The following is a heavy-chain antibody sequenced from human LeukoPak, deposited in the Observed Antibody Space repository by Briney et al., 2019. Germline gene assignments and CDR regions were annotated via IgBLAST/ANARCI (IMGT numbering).Heavy chain of an antibody. V-gene: IGHV4-31*11. CDR2: ISYSGGT. CDR1: GASISSYY. Sequence: SETPSLTCAVSGASISSYYWSWIRHHPGKGLEWIGYISYSGGTYYNPSLKSRVTMSVDASKNQFSLNLSSVTAADTAVYYCARQTTVPPPLIFDYWGQGTLVTVSS. J-gene: IGHJ4*02. CDR3: ARQTTVPPPLIFDY. D-gene: IGHD4-17*01.